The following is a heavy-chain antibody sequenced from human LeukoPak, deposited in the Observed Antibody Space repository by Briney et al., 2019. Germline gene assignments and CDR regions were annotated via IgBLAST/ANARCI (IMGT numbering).Heavy chain of an antibody. J-gene: IGHJ3*02. V-gene: IGHV3-48*02. CDR3: VRDAAYSAFNM. Sequence: GGSLRLSCSASGFTFSSYAMYWVRQAPGKGLEWVSSITSSSTTIYYADPVKGRFTISRDNAKNSLYLQMNSPRDEDTAVYYCVRDAAYSAFNMWGQGTMVTVSS. CDR1: GFTFSSYA. CDR2: ITSSSTTI. D-gene: IGHD4-11*01.